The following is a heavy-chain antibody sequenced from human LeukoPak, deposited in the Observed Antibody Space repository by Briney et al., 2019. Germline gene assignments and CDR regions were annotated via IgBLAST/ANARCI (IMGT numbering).Heavy chain of an antibody. CDR3: AKPYGSGSYQSPLDY. D-gene: IGHD3-10*01. CDR2: ISWNSGSI. V-gene: IGHV3-9*01. J-gene: IGHJ4*02. CDR1: GFTFDDYA. Sequence: GGSLRLSCAASGFTFDDYAMHCVRQAPGKGLEWVSGISWNSGSISYADSVKGRFPISRDNAKNSLYLQMNSLRAEDTALYYCAKPYGSGSYQSPLDYWGQGTLVTVSS.